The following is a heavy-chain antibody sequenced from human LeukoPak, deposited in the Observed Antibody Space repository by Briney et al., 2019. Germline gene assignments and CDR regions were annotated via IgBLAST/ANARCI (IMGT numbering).Heavy chain of an antibody. V-gene: IGHV4-59*01. J-gene: IGHJ4*02. Sequence: PSETLSLTCTVSGGSINGYYWSWIRQPPGKGLEWIGYIHYSGSTNYNPSLKSRVTISVDTSKNQFSLKLSSVTAADTAVYYCAREFAVTSGYFDYWGQGTLVTVS. CDR1: GGSINGYY. CDR3: AREFAVTSGYFDY. CDR2: IHYSGST. D-gene: IGHD3-22*01.